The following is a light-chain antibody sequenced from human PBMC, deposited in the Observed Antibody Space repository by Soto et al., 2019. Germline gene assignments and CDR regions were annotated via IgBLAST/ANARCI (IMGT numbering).Light chain of an antibody. Sequence: EIVLTQSPGTLSLSPGERATLFCRASQSLSSTYLAWYQQRPGQAPRLLIFGASNRATGIPDRFRGSGSGTDFTLTISRLEPRDFAVYYCQRYGSSSLSFGGGTRVEI. CDR1: QSLSSTY. CDR2: GAS. V-gene: IGKV3-20*01. CDR3: QRYGSSSLS. J-gene: IGKJ4*01.